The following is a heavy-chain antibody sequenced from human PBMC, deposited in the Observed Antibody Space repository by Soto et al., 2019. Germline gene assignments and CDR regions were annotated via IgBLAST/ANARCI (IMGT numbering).Heavy chain of an antibody. D-gene: IGHD3-22*01. J-gene: IGHJ4*02. V-gene: IGHV3-15*01. Sequence: LGWSPRLSCAASGFTFSNAWMSWVRQAPGKGLEWVGRIKSKTDGGTTDYAAPVKGRFTISRDDSKNTLYLQMNSLKTEDTAVYDCTTEDDARSGYYRDYWGQGT. CDR1: GFTFSNAW. CDR2: IKSKTDGGTT. CDR3: TTEDDARSGYYRDY.